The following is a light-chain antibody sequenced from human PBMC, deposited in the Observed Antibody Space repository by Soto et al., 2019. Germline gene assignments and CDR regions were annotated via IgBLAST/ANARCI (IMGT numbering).Light chain of an antibody. CDR3: QQRSNWLT. Sequence: IMLTISPATLSLSRGERATLCCRASQSVSSYLAWYQQKPGQAPRLLIYDASNRATGIPARFSGSGSGTDFTLTISSLEPEDFAVYYCQQRSNWLTFGGGTKVDIK. V-gene: IGKV3-11*01. J-gene: IGKJ4*01. CDR1: QSVSSY. CDR2: DAS.